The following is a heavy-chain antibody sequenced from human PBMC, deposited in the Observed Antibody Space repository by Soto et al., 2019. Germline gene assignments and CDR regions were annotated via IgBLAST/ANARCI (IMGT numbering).Heavy chain of an antibody. CDR2: IYYSGST. D-gene: IGHD2-2*01. CDR1: GGSISSGDYY. V-gene: IGHV4-30-4*01. CDR3: ARDYCSGTTCYEFDY. Sequence: SETLSLTCTVSGGSISSGDYYWSWIRQPPGKGLEWIGYIYYSGSTYYNTSLKSRVTISVDTSKNQFSLKLSSVTAADTAMYYCARDYCSGTTCYEFDYWGQGTQVTVSS. J-gene: IGHJ4*02.